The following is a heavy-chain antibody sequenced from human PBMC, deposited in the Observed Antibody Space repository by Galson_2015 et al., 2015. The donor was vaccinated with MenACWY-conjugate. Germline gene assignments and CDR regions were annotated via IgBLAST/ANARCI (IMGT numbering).Heavy chain of an antibody. V-gene: IGHV4-30-2*05. Sequence: YYNPSLKSRVSISIDTSKNQFSLQLTSVTAADTAVYYCARYCSSTSCPFDYWGQGILVIVSS. D-gene: IGHD2-2*01. CDR3: ARYCSSTSCPFDY. J-gene: IGHJ4*02.